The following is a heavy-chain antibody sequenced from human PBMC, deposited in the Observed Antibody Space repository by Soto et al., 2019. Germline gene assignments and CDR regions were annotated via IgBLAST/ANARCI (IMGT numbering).Heavy chain of an antibody. J-gene: IGHJ5*02. CDR3: AKEALYYYGSGSYPFDP. CDR1: GFTFSSYA. V-gene: IGHV3-23*01. D-gene: IGHD3-10*01. Sequence: PGGSLRLSCAASGFTFSSYAMSWVSQAPGKGLEWVSAISGSGGSTYYADSVKGRFTISRDNSKNTLYLQMNSLRAEDTAVYYCAKEALYYYGSGSYPFDPWGQGTLVTVSS. CDR2: ISGSGGST.